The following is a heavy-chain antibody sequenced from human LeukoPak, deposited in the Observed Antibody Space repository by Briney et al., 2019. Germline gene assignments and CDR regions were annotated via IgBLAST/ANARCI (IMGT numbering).Heavy chain of an antibody. D-gene: IGHD3-22*01. CDR2: INSDGSST. CDR1: GFIVTSNY. Sequence: QPGGSLRLSCAASGFIVTSNYISWVRQAPGKGLVWVSRINSDGSSTRYADSVKGRFTISRDNAKNSLYLQMNSLRAEDTALYYCAKKAYYYDTSNLGWFDPWGQGTLVTVSS. CDR3: AKKAYYYDTSNLGWFDP. V-gene: IGHV3-74*01. J-gene: IGHJ5*02.